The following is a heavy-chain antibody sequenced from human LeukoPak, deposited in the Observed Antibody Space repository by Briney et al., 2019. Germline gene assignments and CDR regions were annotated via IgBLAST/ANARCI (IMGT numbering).Heavy chain of an antibody. Sequence: GGSLRLSCAASGFTFSTYNMNWVRQAPGKGLEWVSVIYSGGSTYYADSVKGRFTISRDNSKNTLYLQMNSLRAEDTAVYYCARDGTVANNFYYYGMDVWGQGTTVTVSS. CDR1: GFTFSTYN. CDR3: ARDGTVANNFYYYGMDV. V-gene: IGHV3-53*01. D-gene: IGHD5-12*01. J-gene: IGHJ6*02. CDR2: IYSGGST.